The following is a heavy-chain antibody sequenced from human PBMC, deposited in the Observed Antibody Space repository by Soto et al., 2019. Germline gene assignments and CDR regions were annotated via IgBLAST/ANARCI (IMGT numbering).Heavy chain of an antibody. V-gene: IGHV3-23*01. J-gene: IGHJ1*01. CDR1: GFSFNSYS. CDR3: ARDRGTTTVTFDAFQH. D-gene: IGHD4-17*01. CDR2: IIGSGDSA. Sequence: EVQLLESGGGLVQPGGSLRLSCAASGFSFNSYSMSWVRQAPGKGLEWVAGIIGSGDSAYYADSVKGRFTISRDKSKNTLSLQMNSLRAGDTAIYYCARDRGTTTVTFDAFQHWGQGTLVAVSS.